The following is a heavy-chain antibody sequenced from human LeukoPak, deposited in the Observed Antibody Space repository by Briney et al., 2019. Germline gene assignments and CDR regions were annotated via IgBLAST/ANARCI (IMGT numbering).Heavy chain of an antibody. CDR1: GFTFSSYS. Sequence: PGGSLRLSCAASGFTFSSYSMNWVRQAPGKGLEWVSYISSSSSTIYYADSVKGRFTISRDNSKNTLYLQMNSLRAEDTAVYYCARRSIAARLYYYYYYMDVWGKGTTVTVSS. CDR3: ARRSIAARLYYYYYYMDV. J-gene: IGHJ6*03. CDR2: ISSSSSTI. D-gene: IGHD6-6*01. V-gene: IGHV3-48*01.